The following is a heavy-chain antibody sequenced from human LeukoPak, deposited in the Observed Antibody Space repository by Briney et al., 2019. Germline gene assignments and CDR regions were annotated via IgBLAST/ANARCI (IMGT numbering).Heavy chain of an antibody. CDR3: ARSTTVTSNSYYGMDV. D-gene: IGHD4-11*01. CDR1: GYTFTTYT. Sequence: ASVNVSCKASGYTFTTYTMHWVRQAPGQRLEWMGWINAGNGNTIYSQNLQGRVTITRDTSASTAYMELSSLRSEDTAVYFCARSTTVTSNSYYGMDVWGQGTTVTVSS. J-gene: IGHJ6*02. CDR2: INAGNGNT. V-gene: IGHV1-3*01.